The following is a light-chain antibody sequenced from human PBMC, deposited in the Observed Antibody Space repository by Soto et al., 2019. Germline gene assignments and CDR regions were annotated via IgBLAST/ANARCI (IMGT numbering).Light chain of an antibody. CDR1: HDISTY. V-gene: IGKV1-39*01. J-gene: IGKJ1*01. CDR3: QQTYSTPWT. CDR2: AAS. Sequence: DFQLTQSPSSLSASVGDRVTVACRATHDISTYLNWYQQKPGKAPNLLIYAASHLQNEVPSRFSGSGSGTDFTLIISNLQPEDFATYHCQQTYSTPWTFGQGTKVVIK.